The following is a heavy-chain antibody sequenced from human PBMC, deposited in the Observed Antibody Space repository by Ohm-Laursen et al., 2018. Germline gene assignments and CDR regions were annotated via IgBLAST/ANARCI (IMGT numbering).Heavy chain of an antibody. CDR1: GFSLTNTRVG. V-gene: IGHV2-26*01. J-gene: IGHJ4*02. Sequence: TQTLTLTFTVSGFSLTNTRVGVSWIRQPPGKALEWLAHIFSNDEESYNTSLKSRLTISKDTSKSQVVLTMTNMDPVDTATYYCARISRYNYDFDYWGQGTLVTVSS. CDR2: IFSNDEE. D-gene: IGHD5-18*01. CDR3: ARISRYNYDFDY.